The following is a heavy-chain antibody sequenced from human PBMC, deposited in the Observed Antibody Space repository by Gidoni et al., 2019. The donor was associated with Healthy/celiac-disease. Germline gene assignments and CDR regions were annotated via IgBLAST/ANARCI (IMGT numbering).Heavy chain of an antibody. CDR1: GGTFSSDA. V-gene: IGHV1-69*01. Sequence: KVSCKASGGTFSSDAISWVRQAPGQGLEWLGGIIPIFGTANYAQKFQGRVTITADESTSTAYMELSSLRSEDTAVYYCARVPSGCGGDCYEYYFDYWGQGTLVTVSS. CDR3: ARVPSGCGGDCYEYYFDY. D-gene: IGHD2-21*02. J-gene: IGHJ4*02. CDR2: IIPIFGTA.